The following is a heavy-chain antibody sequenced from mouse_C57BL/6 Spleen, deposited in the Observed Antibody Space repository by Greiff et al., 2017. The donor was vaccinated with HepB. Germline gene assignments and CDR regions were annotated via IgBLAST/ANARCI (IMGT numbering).Heavy chain of an antibody. CDR3: ARSDSSGYCDY. D-gene: IGHD3-2*02. CDR1: GYTFTSYW. CDR2: IDPSDSYT. Sequence: QVQLKQPGAELVMPGASVKLSCKASGYTFTSYWMHWVKQRPGQGLEWIGEIDPSDSYTNYNQKFKGKSTLTVDKSSSTAYMQLSSLTSEDAAVYYCARSDSSGYCDYWGQGTTLTVSS. J-gene: IGHJ2*01. V-gene: IGHV1-69*01.